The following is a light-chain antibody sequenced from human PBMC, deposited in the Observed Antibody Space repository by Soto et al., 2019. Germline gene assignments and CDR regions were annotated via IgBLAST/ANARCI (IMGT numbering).Light chain of an antibody. CDR2: GAS. J-gene: IGKJ2*01. V-gene: IGKV3-15*01. CDR3: QQDNNWPYT. Sequence: EIVMTQSPATLSVSPGERATLSCRASQSVSSNLAWYQQKPGQAPRFLIYGASTRATGIPARFSGSGSGTEFTLTISSLQSEDLAVYYCQQDNNWPYTFGQGTKLEIK. CDR1: QSVSSN.